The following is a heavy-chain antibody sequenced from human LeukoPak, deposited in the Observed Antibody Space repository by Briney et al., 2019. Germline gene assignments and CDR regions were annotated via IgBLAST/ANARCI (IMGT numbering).Heavy chain of an antibody. J-gene: IGHJ4*02. D-gene: IGHD3-3*01. Sequence: ASVKVSCKASGYTFTGYYMHWVRQAPGQGLEWMGGIIPIFGTANYAQKFQGRVTITADKSTSTAYMELSSLRSEDTAVYYCARDPKYYDFWSDDYWGQGTLVTVSS. CDR2: IIPIFGTA. V-gene: IGHV1-69*06. CDR3: ARDPKYYDFWSDDY. CDR1: GYTFTGYY.